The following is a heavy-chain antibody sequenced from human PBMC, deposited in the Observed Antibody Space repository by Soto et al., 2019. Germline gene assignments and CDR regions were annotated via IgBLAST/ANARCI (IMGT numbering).Heavy chain of an antibody. Sequence: ASVNVSCKASGYSFTSLDINWVRQTAGQGLEWMGWMQPSTGRTGYAQKFQGRVTMTRDTSINTAYMELTTLTSDDTAFYYCARGVSAGVDYWGQGTLVTVPQ. CDR3: ARGVSAGVDY. CDR1: GYSFTSLD. V-gene: IGHV1-8*01. J-gene: IGHJ4*02. D-gene: IGHD1-26*01. CDR2: MQPSTGRT.